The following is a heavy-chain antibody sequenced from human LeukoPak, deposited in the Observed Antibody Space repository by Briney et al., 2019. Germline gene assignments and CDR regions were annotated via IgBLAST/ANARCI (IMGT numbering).Heavy chain of an antibody. Sequence: ASVKVSCKASGYTFTNYAMNWVRQAPGQRLEWMGWINAGNGNTKYSQKFQGRVTITRDTSASTAYMELSSLRSEDTAVYYCARDRHIVVVTAILNWFDPWGQGTLVTVSS. CDR2: INAGNGNT. CDR1: GYTFTNYA. CDR3: ARDRHIVVVTAILNWFDP. D-gene: IGHD2-21*02. J-gene: IGHJ5*02. V-gene: IGHV1-3*01.